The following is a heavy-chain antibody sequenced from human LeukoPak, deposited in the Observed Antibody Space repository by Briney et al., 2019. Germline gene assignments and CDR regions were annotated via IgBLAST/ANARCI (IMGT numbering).Heavy chain of an antibody. V-gene: IGHV4-61*01. D-gene: IGHD3-10*01. CDR3: ASTKTYGSGSYPY. Sequence: PSETLSLTCTVSGASISSGSYYWSWIRQPPGKGLEWIGYIYYSGSTNYNPSLKSRVTISVDTSKNQFSLKLSSVTAADTAVYYCASTKTYGSGSYPYWGQGTLVTVSS. CDR2: IYYSGST. CDR1: GASISSGSYY. J-gene: IGHJ4*02.